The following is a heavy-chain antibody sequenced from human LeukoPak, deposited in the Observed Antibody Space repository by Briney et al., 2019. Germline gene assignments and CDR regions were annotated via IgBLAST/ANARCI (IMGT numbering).Heavy chain of an antibody. CDR3: AKELLGAFDY. D-gene: IGHD7-27*01. V-gene: IGHV3-30-3*01. J-gene: IGHJ4*02. CDR2: ISYDGSKK. CDR1: GFTFSTYA. Sequence: ERSLRLSCAASGFTFSTYAMHWVRQALGKGLEWVAVISYDGSKKYYADSVKGRFTISRDNSNNTLYLQMNSLRAEDTAVHYCAKELLGAFDYWGQGTLVTVSS.